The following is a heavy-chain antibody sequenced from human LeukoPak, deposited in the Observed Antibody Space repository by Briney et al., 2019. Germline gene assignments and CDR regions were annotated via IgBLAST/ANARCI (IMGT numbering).Heavy chain of an antibody. V-gene: IGHV4-4*02. Sequence: SETLSLTCVVSGGSISSSNWWSWVRQPPGKGLEWIGEIYHSGSTVYNPSLKSRVTISIDESKNQFSLKLNSVTAADTAVYYCARIRYSYGYMVLDYWGQGTLVTVSS. J-gene: IGHJ4*02. D-gene: IGHD5-18*01. CDR3: ARIRYSYGYMVLDY. CDR1: GGSISSSNW. CDR2: IYHSGST.